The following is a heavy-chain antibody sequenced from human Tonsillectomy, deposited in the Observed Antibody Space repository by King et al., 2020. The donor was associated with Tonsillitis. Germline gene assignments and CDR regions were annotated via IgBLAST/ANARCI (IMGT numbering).Heavy chain of an antibody. J-gene: IGHJ4*02. V-gene: IGHV3-33*05. CDR2: ISSDGSRK. CDR3: ARDGELGQQLVPPYFDS. D-gene: IGHD6-13*01. CDR1: GFTFSSSG. Sequence: VQLVESGGGVVQPGRSLRLSCAASGFTFSSSGMHWVRQAPGKGLEWVAVISSDGSRKYYADSVKGRFTISRDNSKNTLFVRMNSLTAEDTAVYYCARDGELGQQLVPPYFDSWGQGTLVTVSS.